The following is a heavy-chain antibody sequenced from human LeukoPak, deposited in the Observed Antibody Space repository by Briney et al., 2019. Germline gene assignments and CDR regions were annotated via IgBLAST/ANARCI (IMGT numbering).Heavy chain of an antibody. CDR2: SYHSGRS. Sequence: NPSETLSLTCTVSGDSISNGVKYWSWIRQHPGRGLEWIWYSYHSGRSYYNPSLKSRITMSVDTSKNQFSLNLSSVTAADTAVYYCARDQVECTGGTCQSRVGFDFWGQGTLVTVSS. D-gene: IGHD2-8*02. V-gene: IGHV4-31*03. CDR3: ARDQVECTGGTCQSRVGFDF. J-gene: IGHJ4*02. CDR1: GDSISNGVKY.